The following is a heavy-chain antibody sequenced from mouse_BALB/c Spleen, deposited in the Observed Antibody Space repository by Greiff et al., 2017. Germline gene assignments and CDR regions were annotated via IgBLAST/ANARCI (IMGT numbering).Heavy chain of an antibody. CDR2: ISYSGST. D-gene: IGHD1-1*01. CDR1: GYSITSDYA. Sequence: VQLKESGPGLVKPSQSLSLTCTVTGYSITSDYAWNWIRQFPGNKLEWMGYISYSGSTSYNPSLKSRISITRDTSKNQFFLQLNSVTTEDTATYYCARCSTVGAKGGYWYFDVWGAGTTVTVSS. CDR3: ARCSTVGAKGGYWYFDV. V-gene: IGHV3-2*02. J-gene: IGHJ1*01.